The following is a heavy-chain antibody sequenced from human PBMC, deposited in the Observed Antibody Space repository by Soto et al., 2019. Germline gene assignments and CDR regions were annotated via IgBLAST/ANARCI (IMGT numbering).Heavy chain of an antibody. V-gene: IGHV1-18*01. D-gene: IGHD3-10*01. J-gene: IGHJ4*02. CDR3: ARDLGWFGELSLLSHREVPHFDY. Sequence: ASVKVSCEASGYTFTSYGISCVRQAPGQGLEWMGWISAYNGNTNYAQKLQGRVTMTTDTSTSTAYMELRSLRSDDTAVYYCARDLGWFGELSLLSHREVPHFDYWGQGTLVTVSS. CDR2: ISAYNGNT. CDR1: GYTFTSYG.